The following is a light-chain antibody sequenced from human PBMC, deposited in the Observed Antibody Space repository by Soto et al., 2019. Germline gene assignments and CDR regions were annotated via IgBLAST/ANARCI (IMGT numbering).Light chain of an antibody. CDR1: SSNIGNNY. V-gene: IGLV1-51*01. CDR3: GTWDSRLSAVV. J-gene: IGLJ2*01. Sequence: QSVLTQPPSVSVAPGQKVTISCSGSSSNIGNNYVSWYQQLPGTAPKLLIYDNNKRPSGIPDRFSGSKSGTSATLGITGLQTGDEADYYCGTWDSRLSAVVFGGGTKLTVL. CDR2: DNN.